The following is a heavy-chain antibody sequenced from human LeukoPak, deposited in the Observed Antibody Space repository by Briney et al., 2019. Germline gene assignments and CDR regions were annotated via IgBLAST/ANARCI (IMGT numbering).Heavy chain of an antibody. J-gene: IGHJ4*02. CDR2: MSGSGGTT. D-gene: IGHD2-8*02. CDR3: AKDDALLVYEFDY. V-gene: IGHV3-23*01. CDR1: GFTFAGYA. Sequence: GGSLRLSCAASGFTFAGYAMSWVRQAPGKGLEWVSAMSGSGGTTYYADSVKGRFTISRDNSKNTLFLQMNSLRAEDTAVYYCAKDDALLVYEFDYWGQGTLVTVSS.